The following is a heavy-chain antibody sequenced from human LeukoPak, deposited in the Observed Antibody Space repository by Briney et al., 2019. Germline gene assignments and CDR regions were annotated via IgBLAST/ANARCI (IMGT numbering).Heavy chain of an antibody. D-gene: IGHD3-22*01. Sequence: PSESLSLTCTASSLTNGYYWGWIRQSPGKGLVGIGRVYRSGTPYYNPSLQTRVDISIATSKKPFSLKLSSVTAADTAVYYCARDKSLFYVDSSGYYQARDFDYWGQGILVTVSP. J-gene: IGHJ4*02. CDR1: SLTNGYY. CDR2: VYRSGTP. CDR3: ARDKSLFYVDSSGYYQARDFDY. V-gene: IGHV4-38-2*02.